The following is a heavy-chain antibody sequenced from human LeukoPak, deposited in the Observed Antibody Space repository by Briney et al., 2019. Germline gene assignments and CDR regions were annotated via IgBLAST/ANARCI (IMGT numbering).Heavy chain of an antibody. D-gene: IGHD5-24*01. J-gene: IGHJ6*02. V-gene: IGHV1-18*01. CDR3: ARDGRRDGYIHYYYGMDV. CDR2: ISAYNGNT. Sequence: ASVKVSCKASGYTFTSYGISWVRQAPGQGLEWMGWISAYNGNTNYAQKLQGRVTMTTDTSTSTAYMELRSLRSDDTAVYYCARDGRRDGYIHYYYGMDVWGQGTTVTVSS. CDR1: GYTFTSYG.